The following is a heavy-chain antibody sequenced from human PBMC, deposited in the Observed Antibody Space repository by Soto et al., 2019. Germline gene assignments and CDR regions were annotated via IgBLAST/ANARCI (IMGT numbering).Heavy chain of an antibody. CDR3: ARERGDIVAH. J-gene: IGHJ4*02. CDR1: GFSFSDDY. V-gene: IGHV3-11*01. D-gene: IGHD2-15*01. Sequence: PGGSLRLSCAASGFSFSDDYMSWIRQAPGKGLEWVSYISNSGRTISYVDSVKGRFTISRDNAKNSLYLQMTGLRAEDTAVYYCARERGDIVAHWGQGTLVTVSS. CDR2: ISNSGRTI.